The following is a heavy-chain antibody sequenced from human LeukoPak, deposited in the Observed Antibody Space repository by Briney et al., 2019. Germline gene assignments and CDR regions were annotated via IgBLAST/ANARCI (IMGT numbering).Heavy chain of an antibody. J-gene: IGHJ4*02. CDR2: IYYSGST. D-gene: IGHD6-13*01. CDR1: GGSISSYS. CDR3: ARDYSSSYHYFDY. Sequence: NSSETLSLTCSVSGGSISSYSWSWIRQPPGKGLEWIGGIYYSGSTKYNPSLKSRVTTSVDRSKNEVSLKLSSVTAADTAVYYCARDYSSSYHYFDYWGQGTLVTVSS. V-gene: IGHV4-59*01.